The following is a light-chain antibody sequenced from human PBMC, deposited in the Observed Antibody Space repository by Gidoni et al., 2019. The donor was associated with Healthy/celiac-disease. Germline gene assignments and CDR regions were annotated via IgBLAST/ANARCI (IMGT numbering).Light chain of an antibody. CDR2: RAS. CDR1: QSVSSSC. V-gene: IGKV3-20*01. Sequence: DIVFSQCPGTLSLSPGETATLSCRASQSVSSSCLAWYQQKPGQALRLLIYRASIRATGIPDRFSGSGSGTDFTLTISRLEPEDFAVYYCQQYGSSPHTFXQXTKLEIK. CDR3: QQYGSSPHT. J-gene: IGKJ2*01.